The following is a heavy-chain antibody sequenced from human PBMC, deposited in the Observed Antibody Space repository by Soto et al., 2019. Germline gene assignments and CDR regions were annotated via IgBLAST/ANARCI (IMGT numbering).Heavy chain of an antibody. V-gene: IGHV1-69*01. CDR3: ASDPTGIRGAWFDP. D-gene: IGHD4-4*01. Sequence: QVQLVQSGAEVKKPGSSVKVSCKASGGTFSRYAISWVRQAPGQGLEWMGGNIPIFGTANYAQKFQGRVTITADESTSTAYVEQSSLRSEDTAVDYCASDPTGIRGAWFDPWGQGSLVTVSS. CDR2: NIPIFGTA. J-gene: IGHJ5*02. CDR1: GGTFSRYA.